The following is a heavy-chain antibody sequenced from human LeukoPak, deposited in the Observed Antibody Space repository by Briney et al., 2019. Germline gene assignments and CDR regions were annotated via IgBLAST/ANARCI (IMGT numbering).Heavy chain of an antibody. CDR3: AREGGPYRPLDY. J-gene: IGHJ4*02. Sequence: SGTLSLTCGVSGGSISTTNWWTWVRPPPGEGLEWIGEVHLSGRAHYNPSLESRVTMSVDMSENHISLRLTSVTAADTAVYYCAREGGPYRPLDYSGQGTLVTVSS. CDR2: VHLSGRA. CDR1: GGSISTTNW. V-gene: IGHV4-4*02.